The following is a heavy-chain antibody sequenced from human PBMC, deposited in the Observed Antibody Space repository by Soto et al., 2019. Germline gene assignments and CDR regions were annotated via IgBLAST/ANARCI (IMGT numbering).Heavy chain of an antibody. J-gene: IGHJ5*02. D-gene: IGHD2-2*02. CDR2: IYYTGST. V-gene: IGHV4-61*01. CDR1: GGSVSSESHY. Sequence: SETLSLTCTVSGGSVSSESHYWSWIRQTPGKGLEWIGYIYYTGSTNYNPSLKGRVTMSVDTSRDQVSLRLRSVTAADTAVYYCARQVPAAIRLGWFDPWGQGTLVTVSS. CDR3: ARQVPAAIRLGWFDP.